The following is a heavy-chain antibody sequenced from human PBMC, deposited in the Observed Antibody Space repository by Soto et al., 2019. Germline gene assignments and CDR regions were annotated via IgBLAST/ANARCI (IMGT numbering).Heavy chain of an antibody. J-gene: IGHJ3*01. V-gene: IGHV4-59*01. CDR1: SASICRDY. D-gene: IGHD3-10*01. Sequence: SETLSLTCTYSSASICRDYWSWIRQPPGKGLEWIGYIYYSGSTNYNPSLKSRVTISVDTSKNQFSLNLSSVTAADTAVYYCARVWGGAFDFWGQGTMVT. CDR2: IYYSGST. CDR3: ARVWGGAFDF.